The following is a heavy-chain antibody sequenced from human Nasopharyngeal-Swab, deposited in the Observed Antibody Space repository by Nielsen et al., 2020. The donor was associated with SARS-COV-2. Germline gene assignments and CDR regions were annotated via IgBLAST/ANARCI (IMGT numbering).Heavy chain of an antibody. D-gene: IGHD3-3*01. CDR1: GFTFSSYG. V-gene: IGHV3-30*02. Sequence: GESLKISCAASGFTFSSYGMHWVRQAPGKGLEWVAVIWYDGSNKYYADSVKGRFTISRDNSKNTLYLQMNSLRAEDTAVYYCAKYFGSGAYEAFCDCWGHGALVTVSS. CDR3: AKYFGSGAYEAFCDC. CDR2: IWYDGSNK. J-gene: IGHJ4*01.